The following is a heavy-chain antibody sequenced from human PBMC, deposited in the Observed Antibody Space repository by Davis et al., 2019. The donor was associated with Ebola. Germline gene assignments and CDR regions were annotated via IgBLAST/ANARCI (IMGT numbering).Heavy chain of an antibody. CDR1: GYTFTSYD. D-gene: IGHD3-9*01. V-gene: IGHV1-3*01. J-gene: IGHJ6*02. CDR2: INPGNGNT. Sequence: AASVTVSCKASGYTFTSYDINWVRQATGQGLEWMGWINPGNGNTKFSQRFQGRVTITRDTSASTAYMELSSLRSEDTAVYYCARDPTYYDILTGQRKFYGMDVWGQGTTVTVSS. CDR3: ARDPTYYDILTGQRKFYGMDV.